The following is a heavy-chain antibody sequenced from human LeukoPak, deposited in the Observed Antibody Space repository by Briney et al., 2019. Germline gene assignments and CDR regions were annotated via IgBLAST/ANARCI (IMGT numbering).Heavy chain of an antibody. CDR2: ISSSSSYI. Sequence: GGSLRLSCAASGFTLSNYGMHWVRQAPGKGLEWVSSISSSSSYIYYADSVKGRFTISRDNAKNSLYLQMNSLRAEDTAVYYCAIRGWLFDYYFDYWGQGTLVTVSS. CDR3: AIRGWLFDYYFDY. D-gene: IGHD3-22*01. V-gene: IGHV3-21*01. CDR1: GFTLSNYG. J-gene: IGHJ4*02.